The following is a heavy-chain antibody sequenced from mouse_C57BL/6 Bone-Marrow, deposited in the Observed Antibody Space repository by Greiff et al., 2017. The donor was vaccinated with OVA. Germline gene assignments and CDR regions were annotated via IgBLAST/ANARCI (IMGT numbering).Heavy chain of an antibody. CDR2: IYPGDGDT. CDR3: APYYYGREGYYFDY. J-gene: IGHJ2*01. V-gene: IGHV1-82*01. D-gene: IGHD1-1*01. CDR1: GYAFSSSW. Sequence: VKLQESGPELVKPGASVKISCKASGYAFSSSWMNWVKQRPGKGLEWIGRIYPGDGDTNYNGKFKGKATLTADKSSSTAYMQLSSLTSEDSAVYFCAPYYYGREGYYFDYWGQGTTLTVSS.